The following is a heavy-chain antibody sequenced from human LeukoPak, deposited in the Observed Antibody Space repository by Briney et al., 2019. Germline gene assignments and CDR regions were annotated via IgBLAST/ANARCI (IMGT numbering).Heavy chain of an antibody. D-gene: IGHD2-8*02. CDR2: IYYSGST. V-gene: IGHV4-61*01. Sequence: SETLSLTCTVSGGSISRGSYYWSWIRQPPEKGLEWIGYIYYSGSTNYNPSLKSRVTISVDTSKNQFPLKLSSVTAADTAVYYCARDTGNWFDPWGQGTLVTVSS. J-gene: IGHJ5*02. CDR3: ARDTGNWFDP. CDR1: GGSISRGSYY.